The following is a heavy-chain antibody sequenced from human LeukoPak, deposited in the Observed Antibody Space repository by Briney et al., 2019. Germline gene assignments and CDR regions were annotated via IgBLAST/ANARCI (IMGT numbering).Heavy chain of an antibody. D-gene: IGHD4-17*01. CDR1: GGTFSSYA. CDR2: IIPIFGTA. V-gene: IGHV1-69*01. J-gene: IGHJ3*02. Sequence: ASVKVSCKASGGTFSSYAISWVRQAPGQGLEWMGGIIPIFGTANYAQKFQGRVTITADESTSTAYMELSSLRSEDTAVYYCARAGGDYVPSGAFDIWGQGTMVTVSS. CDR3: ARAGGDYVPSGAFDI.